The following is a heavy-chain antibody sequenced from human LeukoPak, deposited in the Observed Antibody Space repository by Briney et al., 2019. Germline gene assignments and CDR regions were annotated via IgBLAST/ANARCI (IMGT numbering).Heavy chain of an antibody. CDR1: GGSISSYY. Sequence: SETLPLTCTVSGGSISSYYWSWIRQPPGKGLEWIGYIYYSGSTNYNPSLKSRVTISVDTSKNQFSLKLSSVTAADTAVYYCARDPGYSSGWHHYFDYWGQGTLVTVSP. V-gene: IGHV4-59*01. CDR3: ARDPGYSSGWHHYFDY. CDR2: IYYSGST. J-gene: IGHJ4*02. D-gene: IGHD6-19*01.